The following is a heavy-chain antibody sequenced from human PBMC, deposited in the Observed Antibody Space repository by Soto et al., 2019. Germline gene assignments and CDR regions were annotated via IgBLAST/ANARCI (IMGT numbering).Heavy chain of an antibody. Sequence: QIQLVQSGAEVKQPGASVKVSCKASGYIFSSYGVSWVRQAPGQGLEWMAWISAYNGNTNYVEKLQGRITTTTDTSTSTAYMELRSLRSDDTAVYYCARDGSPYGSGSYYDDYWGQGTLLTVSS. CDR2: ISAYNGNT. J-gene: IGHJ4*02. D-gene: IGHD3-10*01. CDR1: GYIFSSYG. CDR3: ARDGSPYGSGSYYDDY. V-gene: IGHV1-18*01.